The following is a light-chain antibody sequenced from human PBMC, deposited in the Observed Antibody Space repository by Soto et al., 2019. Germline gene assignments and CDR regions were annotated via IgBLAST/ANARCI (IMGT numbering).Light chain of an antibody. CDR1: QSVSSNY. CDR2: GAS. J-gene: IGKJ2*01. Sequence: DIVLTQSPGTLSLSPGERATLSCRASQSVSSNYLAWYQQKFGQAPRLLIYGASSRATGIPDRFSGSGSGTDFTLTISRLEPEDFAVYYCQQYGSSPPYTFGQGTKVDI. V-gene: IGKV3-20*01. CDR3: QQYGSSPPYT.